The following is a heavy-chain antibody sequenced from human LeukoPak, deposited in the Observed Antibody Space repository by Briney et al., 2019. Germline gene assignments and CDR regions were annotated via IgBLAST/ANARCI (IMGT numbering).Heavy chain of an antibody. CDR2: NYYSGST. CDR3: ARLSRGYSYGYYYYMDV. Sequence: SEALSLTCTVSGGSISSSSYYWGWIRQPPGKGLEWVGSNYYSGSTYSNPSLKSRTTISVNTTKNQFSLKLSSVTAADTAVYYCARLSRGYSYGYYYYMDVWGKGTTVTISS. V-gene: IGHV4-39*07. CDR1: GGSISSSSYY. D-gene: IGHD5-18*01. J-gene: IGHJ6*03.